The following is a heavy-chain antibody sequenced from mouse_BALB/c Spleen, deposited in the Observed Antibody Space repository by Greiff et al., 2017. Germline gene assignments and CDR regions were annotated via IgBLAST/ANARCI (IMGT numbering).Heavy chain of an antibody. CDR1: GYSFTSYY. V-gene: IGHV1S135*01. J-gene: IGHJ4*01. Sequence: VQLQQSGPDLMKPGASVKISCKASGYSFTSYYMHWVKQSHGKSLEWIGYIDPFNGGTSYNQKFKGKATLTVDKSSSTAYMHLSSLTSEDSAVYYCARGRDGFRAMDDWGEGTSVTVSS. CDR2: IDPFNGGT. CDR3: ARGRDGFRAMDD. D-gene: IGHD3-3*01.